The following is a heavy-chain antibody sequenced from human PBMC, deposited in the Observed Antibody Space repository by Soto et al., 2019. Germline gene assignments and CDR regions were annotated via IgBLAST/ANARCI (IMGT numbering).Heavy chain of an antibody. CDR3: ARHGAHCGGDCPFEY. CDR1: GGSVSTTDYY. CDR2: IFYNGNT. J-gene: IGHJ4*02. V-gene: IGHV4-39*01. Sequence: SETLSLTCTVSGGSVSTTDYYWSWVRQPPEKGLEWIGNIFYNGNTFFNPSLKSRLTMSVDTSKNQFSLKLSSLTAADTAMYYCARHGAHCGGDCPFEYWGQGTLVTV. D-gene: IGHD2-21*02.